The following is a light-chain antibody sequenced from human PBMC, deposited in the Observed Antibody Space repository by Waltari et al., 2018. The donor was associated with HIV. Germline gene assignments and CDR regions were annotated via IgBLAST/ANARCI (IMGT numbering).Light chain of an antibody. V-gene: IGLV2-14*01. CDR1: SIDVVGYNY. J-gene: IGLJ2*01. Sequence: QSALTQPASVSGSPGQSITISCTGTSIDVVGYNYVSWYQQHPGKAPKLMIYEVSNRPSGVSHRFSGSKSGNTASLTISGLQAEDEADYYCTSYRSGSTLVVGGGTKVTVL. CDR3: TSYRSGSTLV. CDR2: EVS.